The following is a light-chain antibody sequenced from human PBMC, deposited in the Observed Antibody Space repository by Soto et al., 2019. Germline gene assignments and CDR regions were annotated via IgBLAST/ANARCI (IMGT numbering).Light chain of an antibody. Sequence: QSVLTQPPSASGTPGQTVTISGSGSSPNIGLNDVHWYRQLSGTAPQILIYDTNQQATGVPDRFSGSRSGTSASLAIHGLQSEDEADYHCAAWDDSLNGPVFGGGTKLTVL. CDR3: AAWDDSLNGPV. CDR1: SPNIGLND. J-gene: IGLJ2*01. V-gene: IGLV1-44*01. CDR2: DTN.